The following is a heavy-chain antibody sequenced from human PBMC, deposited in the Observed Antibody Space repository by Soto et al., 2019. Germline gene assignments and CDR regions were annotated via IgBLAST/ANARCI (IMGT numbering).Heavy chain of an antibody. CDR2: IYYSGTT. J-gene: IGHJ6*02. Sequence: PSETLSLTCTVSGGSISGGDHYWSWIRQPPGKGLEWIGYIYYSGTTYYNPSLKSRVTISVDTSENQFSLKVNSVTAADTAVYYCARALIQLWPHYYYGMDVWGQGTTVTVSS. CDR1: GGSISGGDHY. V-gene: IGHV4-30-4*01. CDR3: ARALIQLWPHYYYGMDV. D-gene: IGHD5-18*01.